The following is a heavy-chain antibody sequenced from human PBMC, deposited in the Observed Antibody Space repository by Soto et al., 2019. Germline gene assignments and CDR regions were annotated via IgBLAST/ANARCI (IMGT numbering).Heavy chain of an antibody. Sequence: EVQLVESGGGFVQPGESLRLSCVASAFSFSGYSMNGVRQAPGKGLEWLSYISGSSRTLYYADSVKGRFNISRDNANNSLYLQMNSLRDEDTAVYYCARRGSYGEFDYWGQGTLVTVSS. CDR1: AFSFSGYS. CDR2: ISGSSRTL. V-gene: IGHV3-48*02. CDR3: ARRGSYGEFDY. D-gene: IGHD1-26*01. J-gene: IGHJ4*02.